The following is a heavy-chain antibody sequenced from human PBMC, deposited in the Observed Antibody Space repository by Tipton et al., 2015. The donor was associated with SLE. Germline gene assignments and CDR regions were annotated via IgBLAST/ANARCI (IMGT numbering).Heavy chain of an antibody. V-gene: IGHV4-39*07. J-gene: IGHJ3*02. CDR3: ASYGGSSWGDAFDI. CDR2: IYYSGST. D-gene: IGHD6-13*01. CDR1: GGSISSSSYY. Sequence: GLVKPSETLSLTCTVSGGSISSSSYYWGWIRQPPGKGLEWIGGIYYSGSTYYNPSLKSRVTISVDTSKNQFSLKLSSVTAADTAVYYCASYGGSSWGDAFDIWGQGTMVTVSS.